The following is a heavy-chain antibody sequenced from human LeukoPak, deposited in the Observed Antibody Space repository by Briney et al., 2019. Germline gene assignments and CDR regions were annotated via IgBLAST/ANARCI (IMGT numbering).Heavy chain of an antibody. CDR3: ARDPVPPAGGKQWLVYYGMDV. J-gene: IGHJ6*02. CDR1: GDSVSSNSAA. V-gene: IGHV6-1*01. CDR2: TYYRSKWYN. Sequence: SQTLSLTCAISGDSVSSNSAAWNWIRQSPSRGLEWLGRTYYRSKWYNDYAVSVKSRITINPDTSKNQFSLQLNSVTPEDTAVYYCARDPVPPAGGKQWLVYYGMDVWGQGTTVTVSS. D-gene: IGHD6-19*01.